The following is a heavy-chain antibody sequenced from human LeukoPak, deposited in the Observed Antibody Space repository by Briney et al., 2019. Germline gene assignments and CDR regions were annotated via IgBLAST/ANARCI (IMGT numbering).Heavy chain of an antibody. Sequence: GGSLRLSCAASGFTFTNYWMTWVRQAPGKGLEWVASIKTDGSQKKYGDSVKGRFIISRDNAENSLYLQMNILRVEDTAVYCCARDIPRGATHLDYWGQGTLVTVSS. J-gene: IGHJ4*02. CDR3: ARDIPRGATHLDY. V-gene: IGHV3-7*01. CDR2: IKTDGSQK. CDR1: GFTFTNYW. D-gene: IGHD1-26*01.